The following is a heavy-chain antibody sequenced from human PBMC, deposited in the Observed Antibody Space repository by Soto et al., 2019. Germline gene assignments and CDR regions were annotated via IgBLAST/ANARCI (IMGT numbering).Heavy chain of an antibody. Sequence: SETLSLTCTVSGGSISSRLYYWTWIRQHPGKGLEWIGYIYSRGNTYYNPSLKSRVAISVDTSKNQFSLKLSSVTAADTAVYYCARGIKSAHHLRDIVVVPAAMPYYYGMDVWGQGTTVTVSS. CDR2: IYSRGNT. V-gene: IGHV4-31*03. J-gene: IGHJ6*02. CDR1: GGSISSRLYY. CDR3: ARGIKSAHHLRDIVVVPAAMPYYYGMDV. D-gene: IGHD2-2*01.